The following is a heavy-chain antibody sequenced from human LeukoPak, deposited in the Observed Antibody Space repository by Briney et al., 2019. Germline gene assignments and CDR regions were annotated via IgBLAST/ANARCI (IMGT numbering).Heavy chain of an antibody. J-gene: IGHJ4*02. CDR2: IIPIFGTA. Sequence: SVKVSCKASGGTFSSYAISWVRQAPGQGLEWMGGIIPIFGTANYAQKFQGRVTITTDESTSTAYTELSSLRSEDTAVYYCARKGWFGESYDREFDYWGQGTLVTVSS. CDR3: ARKGWFGESYDREFDY. CDR1: GGTFSSYA. V-gene: IGHV1-69*05. D-gene: IGHD3-10*01.